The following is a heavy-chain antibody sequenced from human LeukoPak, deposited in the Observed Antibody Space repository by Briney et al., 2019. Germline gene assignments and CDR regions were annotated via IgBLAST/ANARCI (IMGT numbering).Heavy chain of an antibody. Sequence: GGSLRLSCAASGFTFRSYGMHWVRQAPGKGLEWVAIIWYDESNKYYADSVKGRFTISRDNSKNTLSLQMNSLRAEDTAVYYCATTRGVKGSYYFDYWGQGTLVTVSS. D-gene: IGHD2-15*01. J-gene: IGHJ4*02. V-gene: IGHV3-33*01. CDR2: IWYDESNK. CDR1: GFTFRSYG. CDR3: ATTRGVKGSYYFDY.